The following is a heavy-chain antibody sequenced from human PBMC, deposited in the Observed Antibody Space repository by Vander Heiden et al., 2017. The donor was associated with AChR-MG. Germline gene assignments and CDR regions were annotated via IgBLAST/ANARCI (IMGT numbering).Heavy chain of an antibody. D-gene: IGHD3-3*01. V-gene: IGHV3-23*01. Sequence: EVQLWESGGGLVQPGGSLRLSCAASGFTFSSYAMSGVRQAPGKGLEWVSAISGSGGSTYYADSVKGRFTISRDNSKNTLYLQMNSLRAEDTAVYYCAKDLGVEEWLLYADPYYFDYWGQGTLVTVSS. J-gene: IGHJ4*02. CDR2: ISGSGGST. CDR3: AKDLGVEEWLLYADPYYFDY. CDR1: GFTFSSYA.